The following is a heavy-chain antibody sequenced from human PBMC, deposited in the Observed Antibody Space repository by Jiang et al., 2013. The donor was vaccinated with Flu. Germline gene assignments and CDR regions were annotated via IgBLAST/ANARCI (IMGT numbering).Heavy chain of an antibody. CDR1: GGSISSYY. Sequence: GSGLVKPSETLSLTCTVSGGSISSYYWSWIRQPPGKGLEWIGYIYYSGSTNYNPSLKSRVTISVDTSKNQFSLKLSSVTAADTAVYYCARGNNRYYFDYWGQGTLVTVSS. CDR3: ARGNNRYYFDY. J-gene: IGHJ4*02. CDR2: IYYSGST. V-gene: IGHV4-59*01. D-gene: IGHD1/OR15-1a*01.